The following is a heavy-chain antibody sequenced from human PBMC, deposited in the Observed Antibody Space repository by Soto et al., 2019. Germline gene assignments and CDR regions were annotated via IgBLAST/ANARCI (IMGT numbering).Heavy chain of an antibody. J-gene: IGHJ6*03. V-gene: IGHV3-66*01. CDR1: GFTVSSHY. CDR3: SMEDVYCIGWRCYGVPMDV. CDR2: IQSGGST. Sequence: EVQLVETGGELVQPGGSLRLSCAASGFTVSSHYMNWVRQATGKGLEWVSLIQSGGSTFYADSVKGRFTIARDNSKNTMLLQMNSLRVEYTAMCYCSMEDVYCIGWRCYGVPMDVWGRGTTVTVSS. D-gene: IGHD2-15*01.